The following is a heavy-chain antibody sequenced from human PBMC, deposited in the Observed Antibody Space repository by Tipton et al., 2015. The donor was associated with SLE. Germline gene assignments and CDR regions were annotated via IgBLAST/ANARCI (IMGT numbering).Heavy chain of an antibody. Sequence: TLSLTCTVSGGSISIHYGSWIRQPPGKGLEWIGHIYTSGSTNYNPSLKSRVTISVDTSKNQFSLKLSSVTAADTAVYYCARDRRYYMDVWGKGTTVTVSS. CDR3: ARDRRYYMDV. CDR1: GGSISIHY. CDR2: IYTSGST. J-gene: IGHJ6*03. V-gene: IGHV4-4*08.